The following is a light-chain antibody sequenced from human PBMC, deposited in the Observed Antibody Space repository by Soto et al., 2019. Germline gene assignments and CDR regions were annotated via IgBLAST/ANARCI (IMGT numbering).Light chain of an antibody. V-gene: IGKV3-20*01. J-gene: IGKJ1*01. Sequence: IVLTQSPGTLSLSPGDRATLSCRASQRVSARYLAWFHQKPGQAPRLLIFGASARATGIPDRFSGSGSGTDFTLTIDRLEPEDFAMYYCQQYSDSPPTFDQGTKLEIK. CDR3: QQYSDSPPT. CDR2: GAS. CDR1: QRVSARY.